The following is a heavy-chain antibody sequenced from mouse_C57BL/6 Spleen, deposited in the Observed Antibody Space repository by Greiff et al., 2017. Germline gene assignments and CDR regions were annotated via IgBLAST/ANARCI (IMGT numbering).Heavy chain of an antibody. Sequence: VKVEESGPGLVQPSQSLSITCTVSGFSLTSYGVHWVRQSPGKGLEWLGVIWSGGSTDYNAAFISRLSISKDNSKSQVFFKMNSLQADDTAIYYCARIYYDYRYAMDYWGQGTSVTVSS. J-gene: IGHJ4*01. CDR3: ARIYYDYRYAMDY. CDR2: IWSGGST. V-gene: IGHV2-2*01. D-gene: IGHD2-4*01. CDR1: GFSLTSYG.